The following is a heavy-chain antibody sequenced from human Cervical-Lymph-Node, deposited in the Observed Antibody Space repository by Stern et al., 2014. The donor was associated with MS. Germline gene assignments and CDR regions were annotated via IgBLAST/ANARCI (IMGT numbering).Heavy chain of an antibody. V-gene: IGHV3-9*01. D-gene: IGHD1-26*01. CDR1: GFTFDDYA. CDR2: ISWNSGSK. CDR3: ARTKVIVGAPFDY. Sequence: EVQLVQSGGGLVQPGRSLRLSCAASGFTFDDYAMYWVRQAPGKGLEWVSGISWNSGSKGYADSVKGRFTISRDNAKNSLYLQMNSLRAEDTAFYYCARTKVIVGAPFDYWGQGTLVTVSS. J-gene: IGHJ4*02.